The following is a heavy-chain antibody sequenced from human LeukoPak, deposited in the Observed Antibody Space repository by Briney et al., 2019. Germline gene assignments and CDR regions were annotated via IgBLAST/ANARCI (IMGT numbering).Heavy chain of an antibody. Sequence: KPSGTLSLTCTVSGGSISSGDYYWSWIRQPPGKGLEWIGYIYYSGSTNYNPSLKSRVTISVDTSKNQFSLKLSSVTAADTAVYYCATLNKTPEAIPATGPAKLLRPNYYYYMDVWGKGTTVTVSS. CDR3: ATLNKTPEAIPATGPAKLLRPNYYYYMDV. J-gene: IGHJ6*03. D-gene: IGHD6-13*01. CDR1: GGSISSGDYY. CDR2: IYYSGST. V-gene: IGHV4-61*08.